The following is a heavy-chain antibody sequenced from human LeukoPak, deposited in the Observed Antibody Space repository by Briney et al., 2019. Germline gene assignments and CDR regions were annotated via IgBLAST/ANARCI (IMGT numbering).Heavy chain of an antibody. CDR2: MNPNSGNT. V-gene: IGHV1-8*01. D-gene: IGHD4-17*01. CDR1: GYTFTSYD. Sequence: ASVKVSCKASGYTFTSYDINWVRQATGQGLEWMGWMNPNSGNTGYAQKFQGRVTMTRNTSISTAYMELSSLRSEDTAVYYCPRGVFYGDYVGDYYYMDVWGKGTTVTVPS. CDR3: PRGVFYGDYVGDYYYMDV. J-gene: IGHJ6*03.